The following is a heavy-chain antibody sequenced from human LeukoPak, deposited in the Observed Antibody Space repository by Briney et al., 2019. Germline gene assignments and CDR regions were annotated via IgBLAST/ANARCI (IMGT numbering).Heavy chain of an antibody. V-gene: IGHV4-61*05. Sequence: SETLSLTCTVSGGSISSSSYYWGWIRQPPGKGLEWIGYIYYSGSTNYNPSLKSRVTISVDTSKNQFSLKLSSVTAADTAVYYCARLPLVTVTTSIYYYGMDVWGQGTTVTVSS. CDR1: GGSISSSSYY. J-gene: IGHJ6*02. D-gene: IGHD4-11*01. CDR2: IYYSGST. CDR3: ARLPLVTVTTSIYYYGMDV.